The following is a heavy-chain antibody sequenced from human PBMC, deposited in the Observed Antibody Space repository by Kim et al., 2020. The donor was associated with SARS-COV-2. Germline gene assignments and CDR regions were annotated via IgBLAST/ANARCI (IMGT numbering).Heavy chain of an antibody. CDR2: MNPNSGNT. Sequence: ASVKVSCKASGYTFTSYDINWVRQATGQGLEWMGWMNPNSGNTGYAQKFQGRVTMNRNTSISTAYMELSSLRSEDTAVYYCATNGCSSGWYYYYGMDVWGQGTTVTVSS. J-gene: IGHJ6*02. CDR1: GYTFTSYD. CDR3: ATNGCSSGWYYYYGMDV. D-gene: IGHD6-19*01. V-gene: IGHV1-8*01.